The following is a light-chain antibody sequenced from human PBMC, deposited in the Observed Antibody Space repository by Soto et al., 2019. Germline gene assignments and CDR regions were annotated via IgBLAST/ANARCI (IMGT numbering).Light chain of an antibody. Sequence: ESVLTQSPATLSLSPGERATLSCRASQSISTYLAWYQQKPGQAPRLLIYDASNRATGIPARFSGSGSGTDFTLTISSLEPEDFAVYYCQQRSSWPVPFGGGTKVDIK. V-gene: IGKV3-11*01. CDR1: QSISTY. CDR3: QQRSSWPVP. J-gene: IGKJ4*01. CDR2: DAS.